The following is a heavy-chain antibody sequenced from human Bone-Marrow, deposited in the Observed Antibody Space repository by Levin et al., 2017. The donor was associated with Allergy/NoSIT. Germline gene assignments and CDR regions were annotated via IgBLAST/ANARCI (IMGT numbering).Heavy chain of an antibody. CDR2: IKSTSEGGTT. CDR3: TTLGSSRRFDY. Sequence: PGGSLRLSCAASGFTFSDAWMNWVRQAPGKGLEWIGRIKSTSEGGTTDYAAPVKGRFTISRDDSESRVYLVMNSLKIEDTAKYYCTTLGSSRRFDYWGQGALVTVSS. D-gene: IGHD3-10*01. J-gene: IGHJ4*02. V-gene: IGHV3-15*01. CDR1: GFTFSDAW.